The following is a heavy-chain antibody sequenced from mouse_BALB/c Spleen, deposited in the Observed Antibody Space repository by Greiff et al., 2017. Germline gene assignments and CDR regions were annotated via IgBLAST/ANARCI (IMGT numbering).Heavy chain of an antibody. CDR1: GFSLTSYG. J-gene: IGHJ4*01. D-gene: IGHD2-10*02. V-gene: IGHV2-9*02. Sequence: VMLVESGPGLVAPSQSLSITCTVSGFSLTSYGVHWVRQPPGKGLEWLGVKWAGGSTNYNSALMSRLSISKDNSKSQVFLKMNSLQTDDTAMYYCASRLVRDAMDYWGQGTSVTVSS. CDR3: ASRLVRDAMDY. CDR2: KWAGGST.